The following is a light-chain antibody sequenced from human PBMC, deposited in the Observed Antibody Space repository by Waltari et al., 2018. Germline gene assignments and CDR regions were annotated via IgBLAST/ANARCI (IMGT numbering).Light chain of an antibody. V-gene: IGLV1-40*01. CDR3: QSYESSLSHSV. CDR1: NSTIGAGYD. CDR2: ANN. Sequence: QSVLTQPPSVSGAPGQRVTISCPGSNSTIGAGYDVHWYQQLPTKAPKLLIFANNNRPSGVPDRFSGSRSGPSASLAITGLQAEDEADYYCQSYESSLSHSVFGTGTKVSVL. J-gene: IGLJ1*01.